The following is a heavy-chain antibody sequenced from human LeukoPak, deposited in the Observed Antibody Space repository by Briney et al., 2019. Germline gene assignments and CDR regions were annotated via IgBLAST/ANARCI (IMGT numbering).Heavy chain of an antibody. J-gene: IGHJ5*02. V-gene: IGHV4-39*01. Sequence: PSETLSLTCTVSGGSISSSSYYWGWIRQPPGKGLGWIGSIYYSGSTYYNPSLKSRVTISVDTSKNQFSLKLSSVTAADTAVYYCARHINYGSGGDWFDPWGQGTLVTVSS. CDR2: IYYSGST. CDR3: ARHINYGSGGDWFDP. D-gene: IGHD3-10*01. CDR1: GGSISSSSYY.